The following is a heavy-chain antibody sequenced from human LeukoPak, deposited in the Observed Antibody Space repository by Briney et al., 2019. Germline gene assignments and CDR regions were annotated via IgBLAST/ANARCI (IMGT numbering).Heavy chain of an antibody. CDR2: IYYSGST. CDR3: ARRGGDFHTGIVFDN. Sequence: PSETLSLTCTVSGGYISSSSYYWGWNRQPPGKGLEWIGSIYYSGSTYYNPSLKSRVTISVDTSKNQFSLKLSSVTAADTAVYYCARRGGDFHTGIVFDNWGQGTLVTVSS. D-gene: IGHD3-16*01. V-gene: IGHV4-39*07. CDR1: GGYISSSSYY. J-gene: IGHJ4*02.